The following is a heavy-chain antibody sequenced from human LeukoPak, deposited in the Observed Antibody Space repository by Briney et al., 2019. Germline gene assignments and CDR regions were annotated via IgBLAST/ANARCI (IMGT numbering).Heavy chain of an antibody. CDR2: IYYSGST. CDR3: ARGSSSWYGGYYYYMDV. J-gene: IGHJ6*03. D-gene: IGHD6-13*01. V-gene: IGHV4-61*01. CDR1: GGSISSGSYY. Sequence: KPSETLSLTCTVSGGSISSGSYYWSWIRQPPGKGLEWIGYIYYSGSTNYNPSLKSRVTISVDTSKNQFSLKLSSVTAADTAVYYCARGSSSWYGGYYYYMDVWGKGTTVTISS.